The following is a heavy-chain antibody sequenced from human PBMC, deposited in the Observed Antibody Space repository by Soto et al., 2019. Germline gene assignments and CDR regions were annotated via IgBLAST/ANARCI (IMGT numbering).Heavy chain of an antibody. CDR2: ISAYNGNT. J-gene: IGHJ4*02. V-gene: IGHV1-18*04. CDR3: ARDDSSSWGKADY. Sequence: ASVNVSCKASGYTFTNYGFSWVRQAPGQGLEWMGWISAYNGNTNYARKLQGRVTMTTDTSTSTAYMELMSLRSDDTAVYYCARDDSSSWGKADYWGQGTLVTVSS. D-gene: IGHD6-13*01. CDR1: GYTFTNYG.